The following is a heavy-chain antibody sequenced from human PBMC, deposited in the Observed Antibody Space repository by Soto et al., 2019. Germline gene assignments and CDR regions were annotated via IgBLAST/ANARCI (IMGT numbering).Heavy chain of an antibody. V-gene: IGHV1-2*02. CDR1: GYSFTDHY. CDR2: INPNSGGT. J-gene: IGHJ2*01. D-gene: IGHD2-2*02. Sequence: QVQLVQSGAEVKEPGASAKVSCKASGYSFTDHYMHWVRQAPGQGLEWMGWINPNSGGTKSAQQFQGRVTMTRDTSISTADKELSRLRFDDTAVYYCARGKEIPDYWNFDPWGRGTLVTVSS. CDR3: ARGKEIPDYWNFDP.